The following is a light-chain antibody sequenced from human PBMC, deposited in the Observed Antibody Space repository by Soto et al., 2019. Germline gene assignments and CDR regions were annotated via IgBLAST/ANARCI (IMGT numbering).Light chain of an antibody. CDR2: KAS. V-gene: IGKV1-5*03. CDR3: QQYNSYPYT. J-gene: IGKJ2*01. Sequence: DIQMTQSPSTLSASVGDRVTITCRASQSISSWLAWYQQKPGKAPNLLIYKASSLESGVPSRFSGSGSGTEFTLTIGGLQPDDFATYYCQQYNSYPYTFGQGTKLEIK. CDR1: QSISSW.